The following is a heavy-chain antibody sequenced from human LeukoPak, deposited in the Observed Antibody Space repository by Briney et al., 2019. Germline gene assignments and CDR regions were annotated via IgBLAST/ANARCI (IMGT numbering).Heavy chain of an antibody. CDR2: ISQSGIA. D-gene: IGHD2-15*01. V-gene: IGHV4-38-2*01. CDR1: GYSINNAHY. J-gene: IGHJ4*02. Sequence: PSETLSLTCAVSGYSINNAHYWAWIRPPPGKGLEWIGNISQSGIASYNPSLKSRVTISLDTSKNHFSLNLRSVTAADTAVYFCARASVEHSIVAGDYFDYWGQGTLVTVSS. CDR3: ARASVEHSIVAGDYFDY.